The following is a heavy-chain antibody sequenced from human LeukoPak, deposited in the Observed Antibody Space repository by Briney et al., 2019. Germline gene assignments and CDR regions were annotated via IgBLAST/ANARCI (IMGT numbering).Heavy chain of an antibody. CDR3: AGVSESGWYYFDY. CDR1: GFTFSTYA. D-gene: IGHD6-19*01. CDR2: ISYEGSYK. Sequence: GGSLRLSCAAAGFTFSTYAMHWVRQAPGKGLEWVAVISYEGSYKYYADSVKGRFSISRDNSKKTLYLQMSSLRDEDTAVYYCAGVSESGWYYFDYWGQGTLVTVSS. V-gene: IGHV3-30*03. J-gene: IGHJ4*02.